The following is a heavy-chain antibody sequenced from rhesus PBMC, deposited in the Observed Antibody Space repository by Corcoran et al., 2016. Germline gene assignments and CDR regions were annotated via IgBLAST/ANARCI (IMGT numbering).Heavy chain of an antibody. Sequence: QVTLKESGPALVKPTQTLTLTCTFSGFSLTTSGMGVGWTRQPPGPALEWLALISWDDDNGYNSSLRSRLTISRDTSKSQVVLTMTDMDPVDTATYYWARRRSSGWPVGYYFDYWGQGLLVTVSS. CDR2: ISWDDDN. D-gene: IGHD6-31*01. J-gene: IGHJ4*01. CDR3: ARRRSSGWPVGYYFDY. CDR1: GFSLTTSGMG. V-gene: IGHV2-174*01.